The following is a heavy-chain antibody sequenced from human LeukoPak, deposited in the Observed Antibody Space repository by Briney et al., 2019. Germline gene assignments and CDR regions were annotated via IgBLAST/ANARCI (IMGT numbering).Heavy chain of an antibody. D-gene: IGHD3-10*01. CDR2: ISYDGSNK. CDR1: GFTFSSYA. CDR3: ARDYRGSGSYYLWY. V-gene: IGHV3-30*04. Sequence: PGRSLRLSCAASGFTFSSYAMHWVRQAPGKGLEWVAVISYDGSNKYYADSVKGRLTISRDNSKNTLYLQMNSLRAEDTAVYYCARDYRGSGSYYLWYWGQGTLVTVSS. J-gene: IGHJ4*02.